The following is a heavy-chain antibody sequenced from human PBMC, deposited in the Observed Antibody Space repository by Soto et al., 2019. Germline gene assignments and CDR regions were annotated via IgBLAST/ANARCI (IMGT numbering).Heavy chain of an antibody. CDR3: ARDSGYDLTQPGMDV. Sequence: GGSLRLSCAASGFTFNNYDMHWVRQATGKGLEWVAVIGAAGDTHYPGSVKGRFTISRENGKNSVYLQMNSLGAGDTAIYYCARDSGYDLTQPGMDVWGQGTTVTVSS. CDR1: GFTFNNYD. D-gene: IGHD5-12*01. CDR2: IGAAGDT. J-gene: IGHJ6*02. V-gene: IGHV3-13*01.